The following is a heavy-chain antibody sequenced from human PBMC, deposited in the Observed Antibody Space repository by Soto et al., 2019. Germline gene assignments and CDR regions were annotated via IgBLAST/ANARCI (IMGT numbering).Heavy chain of an antibody. CDR3: ATQEVGGTYVYTFDP. Sequence: PSETLSLTCAVSGVSISIGGYSWSWIRQPPGKGLEWIGYIHHSGSTYYNPSIKSRVTISVGTSKNQFSLKLSSVTAADTAVYYCATQEVGGTYVYTFDPWGQGTLVTVS. CDR2: IHHSGST. D-gene: IGHD1-26*01. V-gene: IGHV4-30-2*03. J-gene: IGHJ5*02. CDR1: GVSISIGGYS.